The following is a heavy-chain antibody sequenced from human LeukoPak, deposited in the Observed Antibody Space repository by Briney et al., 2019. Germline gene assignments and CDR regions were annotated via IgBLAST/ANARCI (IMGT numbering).Heavy chain of an antibody. Sequence: ASVKVSCKASGYTFTSYDINWVRQATGQGLEWMGWMNPNSGNTGYAQKFQGRVTMTRNTSISTAYMELSSLRSEDTAVYYCARVYYDFWSGYYNLDYWGQGTLVTVSS. CDR3: ARVYYDFWSGYYNLDY. J-gene: IGHJ4*02. V-gene: IGHV1-8*01. CDR2: MNPNSGNT. CDR1: GYTFTSYD. D-gene: IGHD3-3*01.